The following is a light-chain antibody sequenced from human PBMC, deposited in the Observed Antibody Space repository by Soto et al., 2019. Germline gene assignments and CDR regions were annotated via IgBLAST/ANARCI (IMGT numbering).Light chain of an antibody. Sequence: EIVMTQSPATLSVSPGERVTLSCRASQNIGSNLAWYQQKFSQAPRLLIYGASTRVTGIPARISGSGSGTEFTLTITSLQSEDFGVYHCQQYHNWWTFGQGTKVDFK. CDR2: GAS. J-gene: IGKJ1*01. CDR3: QQYHNWWT. V-gene: IGKV3-15*01. CDR1: QNIGSN.